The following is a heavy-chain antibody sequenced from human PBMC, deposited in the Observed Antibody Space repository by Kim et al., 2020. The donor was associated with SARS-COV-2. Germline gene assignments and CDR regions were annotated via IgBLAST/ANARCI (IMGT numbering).Heavy chain of an antibody. V-gene: IGHV4-34*01. CDR1: GGSFSGYY. J-gene: IGHJ6*02. CDR2: INHSGST. Sequence: SETLSLTCAVYGGSFSGYYWSWIRQPPGKGLEWIGEINHSGSTNYNPSLKSRVTISVDTSKNQFSLKLSSVTAADTAVYYCARYAGGWGVPAAEYYYYYYGMDGWGRATTVTVSS. D-gene: IGHD2-2*01. CDR3: ARYAGGWGVPAAEYYYYYYGMDG.